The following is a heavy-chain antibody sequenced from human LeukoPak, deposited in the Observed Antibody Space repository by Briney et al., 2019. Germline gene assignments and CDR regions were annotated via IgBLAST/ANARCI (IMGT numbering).Heavy chain of an antibody. CDR1: GVTVCSNS. CDR3: ARDRLAPYSSSWYWFDP. CDR2: ISSSNSYI. Sequence: GGSLTLSCAISGVTVCSNSMNWVRHAPGKALEWVSPISSSNSYIYYADSVKGRFTISRDNAKNSLYLQMNSLRAEDTAVYYCARDRLAPYSSSWYWFDPWGQGTLVTVSS. D-gene: IGHD6-13*01. J-gene: IGHJ5*02. V-gene: IGHV3-21*01.